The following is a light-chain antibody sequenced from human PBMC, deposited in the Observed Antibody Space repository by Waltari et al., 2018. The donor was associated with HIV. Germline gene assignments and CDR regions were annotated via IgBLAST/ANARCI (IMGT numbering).Light chain of an antibody. CDR3: QSYDSSLSGVV. J-gene: IGLJ2*01. Sequence: QSVLTQPPSVSGAPGQRATISCTGSSPNIGAGYDVHWYQQLPGTAPKLLLYGNSNRPSGVPDRFSGSKSGTSASLAITGLQAEDEADYYCQSYDSSLSGVVFGGGTKLTVL. CDR1: SPNIGAGYD. V-gene: IGLV1-40*01. CDR2: GNS.